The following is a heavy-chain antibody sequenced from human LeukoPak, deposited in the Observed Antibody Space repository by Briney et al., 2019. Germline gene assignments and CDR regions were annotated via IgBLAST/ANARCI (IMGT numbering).Heavy chain of an antibody. Sequence: ASVKVSCKVSGYTLTELSMHWVRQAPGKGLEWMGGFDPEDGETIYAQKFQGRVTMTEDTSTDTAYMELSSLRSEDTAVYYCARDVPHCSSTSCYTRNAFDIWGQGTMVTVSS. D-gene: IGHD2-2*02. CDR2: FDPEDGET. CDR1: GYTLTELS. J-gene: IGHJ3*02. CDR3: ARDVPHCSSTSCYTRNAFDI. V-gene: IGHV1-24*01.